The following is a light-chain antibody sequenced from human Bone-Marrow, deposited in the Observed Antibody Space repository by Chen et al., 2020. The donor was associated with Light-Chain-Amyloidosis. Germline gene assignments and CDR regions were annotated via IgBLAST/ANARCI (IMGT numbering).Light chain of an antibody. Sequence: SYVLTQPSSVSVAPGQTATIACGGNNIGSTSVHWYQQTQGQAPRLVVYDDSDRPSGIPERLSGSKARNTATRSISRVEAGDEADYYCQVWDRSSDRPVFGGGTKLTVL. J-gene: IGLJ3*02. CDR2: DDS. CDR1: NIGSTS. V-gene: IGLV3-21*02. CDR3: QVWDRSSDRPV.